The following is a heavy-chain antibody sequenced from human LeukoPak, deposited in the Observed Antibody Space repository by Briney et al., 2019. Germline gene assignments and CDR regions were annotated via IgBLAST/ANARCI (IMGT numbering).Heavy chain of an antibody. CDR2: ITNSGDA. D-gene: IGHD1/OR15-1a*01. CDR3: ARHVEHAAYFHH. V-gene: IGHV4-59*08. J-gene: IGHJ4*02. CDR1: GISISDFH. Sequence: PSETLSLTCTVAGISISDFHWSWLRQSPEKGLEWIGWITNSGDANYNPSLESRLAMSADTSKSQLSLRVTSVTDADTAVYYCARHVEHAAYFHHWGQGKLVPVSS.